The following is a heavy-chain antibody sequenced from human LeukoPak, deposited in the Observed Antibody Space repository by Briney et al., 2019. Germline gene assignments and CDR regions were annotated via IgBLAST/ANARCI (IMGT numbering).Heavy chain of an antibody. V-gene: IGHV1-46*01. Sequence: VASVKVSCKASGYTFSNYYIHWVRQAPGQGLEWMGRINPSGGSTSYAQKFQGRVTMTRDTSTSTVYMELSSLRSEDTAVYYCASSVGYCSSTSCYRVYYYYGMDVWGQGTTVTVSS. J-gene: IGHJ6*02. CDR1: GYTFSNYY. D-gene: IGHD2-2*02. CDR3: ASSVGYCSSTSCYRVYYYYGMDV. CDR2: INPSGGST.